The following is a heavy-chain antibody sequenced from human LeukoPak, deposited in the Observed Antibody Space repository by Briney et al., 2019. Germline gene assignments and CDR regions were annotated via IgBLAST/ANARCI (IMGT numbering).Heavy chain of an antibody. J-gene: IGHJ4*02. Sequence: PSETLSLTCTVSGGSISSYYWSWIRQPPGKGLEWIGYIYYSGSTNYNPSLKSRVTISVDTSKNQFSLKLSSVTAADTAVYYCAGQGSSGWSYYFDYWGQGTLVTVSS. CDR1: GGSISSYY. V-gene: IGHV4-59*08. CDR3: AGQGSSGWSYYFDY. CDR2: IYYSGST. D-gene: IGHD6-19*01.